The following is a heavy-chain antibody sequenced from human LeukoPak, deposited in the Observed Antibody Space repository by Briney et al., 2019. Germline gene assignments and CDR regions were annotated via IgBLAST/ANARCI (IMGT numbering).Heavy chain of an antibody. CDR3: ARHSGSGSLSRPFDP. CDR1: GDSVTSGTFY. J-gene: IGHJ5*02. CDR2: VYYTGST. D-gene: IGHD3-10*01. V-gene: IGHV4-39*01. Sequence: SETLSLTCTVSGDSVTSGTFYWAWLRQPPGKGLEWIATVYYTGSTYYNPSLKSRVTISMDTSKNQFSLDLRSVVAPDTAVYYCARHSGSGSLSRPFDPWGQGTLVTVPS.